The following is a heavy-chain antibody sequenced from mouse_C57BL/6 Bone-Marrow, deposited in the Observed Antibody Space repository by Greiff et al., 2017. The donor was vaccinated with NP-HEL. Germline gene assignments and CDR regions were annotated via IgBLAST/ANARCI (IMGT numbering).Heavy chain of an antibody. J-gene: IGHJ3*01. V-gene: IGHV1-85*01. CDR2: IYPRDGST. CDR1: GYTFTSYD. Sequence: QVHVKQSGPELVKPGASVKLSCKASGYTFTSYDINWVKQRPGQGLEWIGWIYPRDGSTKYNEKFKGKATLTVDTSSSTAYMELHSLTSEDSAVYFCARSPFAYWGQGTLVTVSA. CDR3: ARSPFAY.